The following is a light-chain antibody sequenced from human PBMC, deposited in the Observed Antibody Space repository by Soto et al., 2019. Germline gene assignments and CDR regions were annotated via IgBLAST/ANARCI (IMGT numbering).Light chain of an antibody. V-gene: IGKV1-6*01. CDR2: AAS. CDR3: LQYNSFRA. Sequence: AIQMTHSPCSLSASVGYIFTSTCRSSQCIKKYLGLYQQKPCKAPKRLISAASSLQSGAPSRFSGSGSGTDFTLTISSLQPEDSATYYRLQYNSFRAFGQGTKVDIK. CDR1: QCIKKY. J-gene: IGKJ1*01.